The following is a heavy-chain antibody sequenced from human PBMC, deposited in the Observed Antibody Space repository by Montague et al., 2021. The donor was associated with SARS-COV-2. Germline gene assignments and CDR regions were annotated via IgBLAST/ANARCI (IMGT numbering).Heavy chain of an antibody. V-gene: IGHV3-48*03. CDR1: GFTFSSYE. CDR2: ISSSGSTI. D-gene: IGHD3-9*01. CDR3: ARDRSYYDILTGYYTICYFDY. Sequence: GSLRLSCAASGFTFSSYEMNWVRQAPGKGLEWVSYISSSGSTIYYADSVKGRFTISRDNAKNSLYLQMNSLRAEDTAVYYCARDRSYYDILTGYYTICYFDYWGQGTLVTVSS. J-gene: IGHJ4*02.